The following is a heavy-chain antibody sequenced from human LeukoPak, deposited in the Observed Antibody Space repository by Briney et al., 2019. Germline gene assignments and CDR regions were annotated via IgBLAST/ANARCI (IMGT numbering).Heavy chain of an antibody. J-gene: IGHJ4*02. Sequence: GGSLRLSCTMSGFSNDWMAWVRQAPEKGLEWVATINQDGSQIYYVDSMKGRFTISRDNARKSLYLQLTSLRADDTAVYYCAREIREAPVSNWGQGTLVTVSS. V-gene: IGHV3-7*01. CDR3: AREIREAPVSN. CDR2: INQDGSQI. CDR1: GFSNDW. D-gene: IGHD5/OR15-5a*01.